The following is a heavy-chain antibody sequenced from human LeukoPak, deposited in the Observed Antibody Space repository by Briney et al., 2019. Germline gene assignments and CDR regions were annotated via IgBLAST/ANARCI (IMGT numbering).Heavy chain of an antibody. D-gene: IGHD3-10*01. Sequence: SETLSLTCTVSGGSISSSGYYWGWIRQPPGKGLEWIGSMYYSGSTNYNPSLKSRVTVSVDTSKNQFSLKLRSVTAADTAVYYCARGTYYYGSGSYYIDYWGQGTLVTVSS. CDR2: MYYSGST. V-gene: IGHV4-39*07. CDR3: ARGTYYYGSGSYYIDY. J-gene: IGHJ4*02. CDR1: GGSISSSGYY.